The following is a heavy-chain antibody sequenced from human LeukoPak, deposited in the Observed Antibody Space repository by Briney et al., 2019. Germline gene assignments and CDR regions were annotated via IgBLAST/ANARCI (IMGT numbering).Heavy chain of an antibody. CDR1: GFTFSSYG. J-gene: IGHJ6*03. Sequence: GGSLRLSCAASGFTFSSYGMHWVRQAPGKGLEWVAFIRYDGSNKYYADSVKGRFTISRDNSKNTLYLQMNSLRAEDTAVYYCAKDSADIVVVVAATDYYYMDVWGKGTTVTISS. CDR2: IRYDGSNK. V-gene: IGHV3-30*02. CDR3: AKDSADIVVVVAATDYYYMDV. D-gene: IGHD2-15*01.